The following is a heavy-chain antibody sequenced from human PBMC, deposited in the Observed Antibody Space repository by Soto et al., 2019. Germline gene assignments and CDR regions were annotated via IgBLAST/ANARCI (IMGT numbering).Heavy chain of an antibody. CDR1: GFTFDSYW. D-gene: IGHD5-12*01. CDR3: ARGGNGYENWPPYYYYGMDV. V-gene: IGHV3-7*01. CDR2: IKQDGGQT. J-gene: IGHJ6*02. Sequence: GGSLRLSCAASGFTFDSYWMTWVRQAPGKGLEWVAHIKQDGGQTYYVDSVKGRFTISRDNARTSLYLQMNSLRAEDTSVYFCARGGNGYENWPPYYYYGMDVWGQGTTVTVSS.